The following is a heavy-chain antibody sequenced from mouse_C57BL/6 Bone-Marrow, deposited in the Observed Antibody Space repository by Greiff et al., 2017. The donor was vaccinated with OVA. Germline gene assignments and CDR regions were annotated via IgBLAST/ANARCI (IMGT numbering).Heavy chain of an antibody. CDR1: GFTFSSYG. J-gene: IGHJ1*03. V-gene: IGHV5-6*01. CDR3: SRGGYRYFDV. CDR2: ISSGGSYT. Sequence: EVQLVESGGDLVKPGGSLKLSCAASGFTFSSYGMSWVRQTPDKRLEWVATISSGGSYTYYPDSVKGRFTISRDNAKNTLYLPMSSLKSEDTAMYYCSRGGYRYFDVWGTGTTVTVSS.